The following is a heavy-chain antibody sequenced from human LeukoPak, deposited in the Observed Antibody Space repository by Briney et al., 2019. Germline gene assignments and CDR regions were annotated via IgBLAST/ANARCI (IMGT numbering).Heavy chain of an antibody. Sequence: PGGSLRLSCAASGITFSSYGMHWVRQAPGKGLEWVAVISYDGSNKYYADSVKGRFTISRDNSKNTLYLQMNSLRAEDTAVYYCAKGSGYYDSSGYFQHWGQGTLVTVSS. J-gene: IGHJ1*01. CDR2: ISYDGSNK. V-gene: IGHV3-30*18. D-gene: IGHD3-22*01. CDR3: AKGSGYYDSSGYFQH. CDR1: GITFSSYG.